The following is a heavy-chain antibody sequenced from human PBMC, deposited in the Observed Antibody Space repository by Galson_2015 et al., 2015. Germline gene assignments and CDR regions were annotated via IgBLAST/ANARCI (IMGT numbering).Heavy chain of an antibody. Sequence: SLILGGAASGFTVSSYWMHWARQAAGEGLVRVSRINSDGSSTSYADSVKGRFTISRDNAQNTLYLQVNSLRAEDKAVYQCASSGEQLGLFDYWGQGTLVTVSS. CDR1: GFTVSSYW. J-gene: IGHJ4*02. V-gene: IGHV3-74*01. CDR2: INSDGSST. D-gene: IGHD6-13*01. CDR3: ASSGEQLGLFDY.